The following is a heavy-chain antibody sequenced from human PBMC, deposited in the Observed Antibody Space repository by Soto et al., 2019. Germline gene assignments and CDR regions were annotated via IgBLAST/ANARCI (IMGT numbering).Heavy chain of an antibody. CDR2: INGGNGDT. CDR1: GYTFTTYA. V-gene: IGHV1-3*01. D-gene: IGHD3-22*01. J-gene: IGHJ5*02. Sequence: ASVKVSCKASGYTFTTYAVHWLRQAPGQRLEWVGWINGGNGDTKYSQRFQGRVTVTRDTSANTAYMELSSLRSEDTAVYYCATYYYDNTGYVSWGQGTLVTVSS. CDR3: ATYYYDNTGYVS.